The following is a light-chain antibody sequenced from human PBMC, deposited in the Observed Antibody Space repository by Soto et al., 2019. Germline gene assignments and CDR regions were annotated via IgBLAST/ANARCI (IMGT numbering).Light chain of an antibody. CDR2: GNI. CDR1: SSNIGAGYD. J-gene: IGLJ3*02. Sequence: QPVLTQPPSVSGAPGQRVTMSCTGSSSNIGAGYDVHWFQQLPGTAPRLLIYGNINRLSGVPARFSGSKSGTSASLAITGLQAEDEADYYCQSYDSSLSAWVFGGGTKLTV. CDR3: QSYDSSLSAWV. V-gene: IGLV1-40*01.